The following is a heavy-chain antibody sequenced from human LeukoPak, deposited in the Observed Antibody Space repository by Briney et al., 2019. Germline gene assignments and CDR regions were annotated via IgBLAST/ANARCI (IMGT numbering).Heavy chain of an antibody. Sequence: PGGSLRLSCAASGFTFSSYSMNWVRQAPGKGLEWVSSISSSSSYIYYADSVKGRFTISRDNAKNSLYLQMNSLRAEDTAVYYCARVQDIVVVVAATPRSDAFDIWGQGTMVTVSS. CDR1: GFTFSSYS. J-gene: IGHJ3*02. CDR2: ISSSSSYI. CDR3: ARVQDIVVVVAATPRSDAFDI. V-gene: IGHV3-21*01. D-gene: IGHD2-15*01.